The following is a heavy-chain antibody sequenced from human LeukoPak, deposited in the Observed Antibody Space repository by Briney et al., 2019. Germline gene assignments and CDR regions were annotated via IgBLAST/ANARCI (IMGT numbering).Heavy chain of an antibody. CDR2: IHTYNGNT. CDR3: ARDGIIAVAGPETWYDP. D-gene: IGHD6-13*01. J-gene: IGHJ5*02. CDR1: GYSFSDFG. V-gene: IGHV1-18*04. Sequence: ASVKVSCKTSGYSFSDFGISWVRQAPGQGLEWMGWIHTYNGNTHYAQSLQGRVTMTTDTSTATAYMELRNLRSDDTAIYYCARDGIIAVAGPETWYDPWGQGTLVTVS.